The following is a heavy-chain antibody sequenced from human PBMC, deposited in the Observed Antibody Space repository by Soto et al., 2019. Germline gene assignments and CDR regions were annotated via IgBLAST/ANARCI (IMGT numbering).Heavy chain of an antibody. V-gene: IGHV4-61*01. CDR2: IHYSGST. J-gene: IGHJ4*02. CDR3: ASHDTMTLGSHYLDS. CDR1: GGSVNIGTYY. Sequence: SETLSLTCIVPGGSVNIGTYYWSWIRQPTGKGLEWIGFIHYSGSTNYNPSLKSRVTTSVDTSKNQFSLKLTSVNAADTAVYYCASHDTMTLGSHYLDSWGPGTLVTVSS. D-gene: IGHD2-2*03.